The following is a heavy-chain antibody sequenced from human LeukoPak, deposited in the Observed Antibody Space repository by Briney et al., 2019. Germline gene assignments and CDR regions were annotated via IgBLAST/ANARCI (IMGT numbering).Heavy chain of an antibody. Sequence: GGSLRLSCAASGFTFSSYSMNWVRQAPGKGLEWVSSISSSSSYIYYADSVKGRFTISRDNAKNSLYLQMNSLRAEDTAVYYCARDRAYYDILTGYPGFYDYWGQGTLVTVSS. D-gene: IGHD3-9*01. V-gene: IGHV3-21*01. CDR3: ARDRAYYDILTGYPGFYDY. J-gene: IGHJ4*02. CDR2: ISSSSSYI. CDR1: GFTFSSYS.